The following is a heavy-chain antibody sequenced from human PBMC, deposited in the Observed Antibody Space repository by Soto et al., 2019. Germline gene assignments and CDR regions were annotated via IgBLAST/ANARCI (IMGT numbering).Heavy chain of an antibody. CDR1: GYTFTSYA. V-gene: IGHV1-3*01. CDR3: ARETVATTSPTYYGMDV. CDR2: INAGNGNT. D-gene: IGHD5-12*01. J-gene: IGHJ6*02. Sequence: QVQLVQSGAEVKKPGASVKVSCKASGYTFTSYAMHWVRQAPGQRLEWMGWINAGNGNTKYSQKFQGRVTITRDTPASTAYMELSSLRSEDTAVYYCARETVATTSPTYYGMDVWGQGTTVTVSS.